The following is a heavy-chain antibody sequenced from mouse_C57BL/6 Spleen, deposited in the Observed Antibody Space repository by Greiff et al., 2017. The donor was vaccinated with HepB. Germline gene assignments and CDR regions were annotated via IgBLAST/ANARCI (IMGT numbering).Heavy chain of an antibody. D-gene: IGHD2-3*01. CDR2: INPGSGGT. Sequence: QVQLKQSGAELVRPGTSVKVSCKASGFAFTNYLIEWVKQRPGQGLEWIGVINPGSGGTNYNEKFKGKATLTADKSSSTAYMQLSSLTSEDSAVYFCARSRADGYYGFAYWGQGTLVTVSA. J-gene: IGHJ3*01. V-gene: IGHV1-54*01. CDR1: GFAFTNYL. CDR3: ARSRADGYYGFAY.